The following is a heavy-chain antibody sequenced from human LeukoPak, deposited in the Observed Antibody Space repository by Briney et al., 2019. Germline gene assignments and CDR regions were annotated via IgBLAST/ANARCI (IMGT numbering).Heavy chain of an antibody. J-gene: IGHJ4*02. CDR2: IYYSGST. V-gene: IGHV4-30-4*02. Sequence: PSETLSLTCTVSGGSISSGDYYWSWIRQPPGKGLEWIGYIYYSGSTYYNPSLKSRVTISVDTSKSQLSLQLTSVTAADTAVYYCARGSVTPDAGYWGPGTLVTVSS. CDR1: GGSISSGDYY. CDR3: ARGSVTPDAGY. D-gene: IGHD4-17*01.